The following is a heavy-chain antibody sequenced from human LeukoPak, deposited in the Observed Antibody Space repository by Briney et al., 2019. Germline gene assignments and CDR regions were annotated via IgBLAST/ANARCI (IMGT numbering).Heavy chain of an antibody. V-gene: IGHV1-69*05. J-gene: IGHJ4*02. Sequence: SVKVSCKASGGTFSSYAISWVRQAPGQGLEWMGGIIPIFGTANYAQKFQGRVTITTDESTTTAYMEVSSLRSEDTAVYYCGRKAGDCGGGSCYSIDYWGQGTLVTVSS. CDR1: GGTFSSYA. CDR2: IIPIFGTA. D-gene: IGHD2-15*01. CDR3: GRKAGDCGGGSCYSIDY.